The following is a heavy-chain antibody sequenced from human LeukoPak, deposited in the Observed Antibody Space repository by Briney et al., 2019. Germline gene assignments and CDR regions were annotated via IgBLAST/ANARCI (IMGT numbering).Heavy chain of an antibody. CDR3: ARVGDILTGFNWFDP. J-gene: IGHJ5*02. Sequence: EASVKVSCKASGYTFTSYGISWVRQAPGQGLEWMGWISAYNGNTNYAQKLQGRVTMTTDTSTSTAYMELRSLRSDDTAVYYCARVGDILTGFNWFDPWGQGTLVTVSS. CDR2: ISAYNGNT. V-gene: IGHV1-18*01. CDR1: GYTFTSYG. D-gene: IGHD3-9*01.